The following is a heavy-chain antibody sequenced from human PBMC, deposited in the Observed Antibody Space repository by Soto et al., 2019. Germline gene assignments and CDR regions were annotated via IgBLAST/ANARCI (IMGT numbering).Heavy chain of an antibody. V-gene: IGHV4-39*01. D-gene: IGHD3-3*01. Sequence: SETLSLTCTVSGGSISSSSYYWGWIRQPPGKGLEWIGSIYYSGSTYYNPSLKSRVTISVDTSKNQFSLKLSSVTAADTAVYYCASPITIFGVVTYTYAFDIWGQGTMVTVSS. J-gene: IGHJ3*02. CDR1: GGSISSSSYY. CDR2: IYYSGST. CDR3: ASPITIFGVVTYTYAFDI.